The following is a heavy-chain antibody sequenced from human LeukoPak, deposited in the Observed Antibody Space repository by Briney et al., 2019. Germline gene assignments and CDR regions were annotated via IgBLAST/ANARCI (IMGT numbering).Heavy chain of an antibody. V-gene: IGHV4-59*11. J-gene: IGHJ4*02. CDR3: ARAHSGFYLGFDS. CDR2: IYYSGST. CDR1: GGSISSHY. D-gene: IGHD3-22*01. Sequence: SETLSLTCTVSGGSISSHYWSWVRQPPGKGLEWIGYIYYSGSTNYNPSLKSRVTISVDTSKNQFSLKLNSMTAADTAVYHCARAHSGFYLGFDSWGQGTLVTVSS.